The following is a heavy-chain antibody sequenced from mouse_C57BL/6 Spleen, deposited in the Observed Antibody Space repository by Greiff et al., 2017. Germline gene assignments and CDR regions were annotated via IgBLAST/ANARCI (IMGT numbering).Heavy chain of an antibody. CDR1: GFTFSDYY. J-gene: IGHJ3*01. CDR3: ARGGYYGTWFAY. CDR2: INYDGSST. D-gene: IGHD1-1*01. V-gene: IGHV5-16*01. Sequence: EVMLVESEGGLVQPGSSMKLSCTASGFTFSDYYMAWVRQVPEKGLEWVANINYDGSSTYYLDSLKSRFIISRDNAKNILYLQMSSLKSEDTATYYCARGGYYGTWFAYWGQGTLVTVSA.